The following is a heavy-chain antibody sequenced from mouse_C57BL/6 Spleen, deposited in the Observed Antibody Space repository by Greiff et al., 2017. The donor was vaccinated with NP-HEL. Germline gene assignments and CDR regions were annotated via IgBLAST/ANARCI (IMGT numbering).Heavy chain of an antibody. CDR2: ISSGGDYI. V-gene: IGHV5-9-1*02. J-gene: IGHJ3*01. CDR3: TRVGDWFAY. CDR1: GFTFSSYA. Sequence: DVKLVESGEGLVKPGGSLKLSCAASGFTFSSYAMSWVRQTPEKRLEWVAYISSGGDYIYYADTVKGRFPISRDNARNPLYLQMSSLKSEDTAMYYCTRVGDWFAYWGQGTLVTVSA.